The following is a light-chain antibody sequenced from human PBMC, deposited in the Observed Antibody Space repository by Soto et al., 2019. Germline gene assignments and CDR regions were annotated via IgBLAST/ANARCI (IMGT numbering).Light chain of an antibody. V-gene: IGKV1-5*03. J-gene: IGKJ2*01. Sequence: DIQMTQSPSTLSASVGDRVTITCRASRSAGEWLAWYQQKPGKAPKLLIYEVSRLHSGVPSRFSAGGSETEFSLTIDSLQPADFAIYYCQQFNSVPYTFGPGTKVEIK. CDR1: RSAGEW. CDR2: EVS. CDR3: QQFNSVPYT.